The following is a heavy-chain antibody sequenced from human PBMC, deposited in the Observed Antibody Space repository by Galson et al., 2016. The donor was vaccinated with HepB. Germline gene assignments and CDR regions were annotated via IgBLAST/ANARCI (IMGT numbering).Heavy chain of an antibody. CDR2: ISGSGTYK. CDR3: ARDLVNPWYYNLGGYYFHFDS. D-gene: IGHD3-3*01. J-gene: IGHJ4*02. CDR1: GFPFSDYS. Sequence: SLRLSCAASGFPFSDYSMDWVRQAPGKGLEWVSSISGSGTYKHYSDSVKGRFTVSRDNGKKSVFLHMNSLRPEDTAVYYCARDLVNPWYYNLGGYYFHFDSWGQGTLLSVSS. V-gene: IGHV3-21*01.